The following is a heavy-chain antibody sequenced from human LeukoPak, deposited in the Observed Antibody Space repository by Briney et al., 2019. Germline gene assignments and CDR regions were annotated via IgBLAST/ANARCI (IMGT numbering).Heavy chain of an antibody. J-gene: IGHJ4*02. Sequence: SETLSLTCTVSGGSISSGGYYWSWIRQHPGKGLEWIGYIYYSGSTYYNPSLKSRVTISVDTSKKQFSLKLSSATAADTAVYYCARQDIVSRYFDYWGQGTLVTVSS. V-gene: IGHV4-39*01. CDR2: IYYSGST. D-gene: IGHD5-12*01. CDR3: ARQDIVSRYFDY. CDR1: GGSISSGGYY.